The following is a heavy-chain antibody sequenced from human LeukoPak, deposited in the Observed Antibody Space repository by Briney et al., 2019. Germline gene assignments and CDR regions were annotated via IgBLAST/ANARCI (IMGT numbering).Heavy chain of an antibody. J-gene: IGHJ4*02. D-gene: IGHD3-10*01. V-gene: IGHV3-11*01. CDR3: AGSIAMVRGVGD. CDR1: GFTFSDYY. CDR2: ISSSGSTI. Sequence: GGSLRLSCAASGFTFSDYYMSSIRQAPGKGLEWVSYISSSGSTIYYADSVKGRFTISRDNAKNSLYLQMNSLGAEDTAVYYCAGSIAMVRGVGDWGQGTLVTVSS.